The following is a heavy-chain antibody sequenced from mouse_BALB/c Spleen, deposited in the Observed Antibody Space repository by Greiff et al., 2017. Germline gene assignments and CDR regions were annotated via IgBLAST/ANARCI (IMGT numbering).Heavy chain of an antibody. CDR2: INPYNGAT. V-gene: IGHV1-31*01. CDR1: GYSFTGYY. Sequence: VQLQQSGPELVKPGASVKISCKASGYSFTGYYMHWVKQSHVKSLEWIGRINPYNGATSYNQNFKDKASLTVDKSSSTAYMELHSLTSEDSAVYYCARGAEYYAMDYWGQGTSVTVSS. J-gene: IGHJ4*01. CDR3: ARGAEYYAMDY.